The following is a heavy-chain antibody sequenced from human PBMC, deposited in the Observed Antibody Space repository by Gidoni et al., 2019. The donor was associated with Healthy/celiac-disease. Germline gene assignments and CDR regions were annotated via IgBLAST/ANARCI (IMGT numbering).Heavy chain of an antibody. CDR2: INHSGST. Sequence: QVQLQQWGAGLLKLSETLSLTCAVYGGSFSGYYWSWIRQPPGKGLEWIREINHSGSTNYNPSLKSRVTISVDTSKNQFSLKLSSVTAADTAVYYCARVVDTAIGGGFDYWGQGTLVTVSS. D-gene: IGHD5-18*01. V-gene: IGHV4-34*01. CDR1: GGSFSGYY. CDR3: ARVVDTAIGGGFDY. J-gene: IGHJ4*02.